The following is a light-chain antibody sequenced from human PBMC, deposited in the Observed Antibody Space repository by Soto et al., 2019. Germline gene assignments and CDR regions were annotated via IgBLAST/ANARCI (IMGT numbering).Light chain of an antibody. J-gene: IGLJ3*02. CDR3: ASYTSSRTWV. Sequence: QSALTQPPSVSGSPGQSVTISCTGTSSDVGSYNGVSWYQQPPGTAPKLMIYEVTNRLSGVPNRFSASKSGNTASLTISGLPAEDEADYYCASYTSSRTWVFGGGTKLTVL. CDR2: EVT. CDR1: SSDVGSYNG. V-gene: IGLV2-18*02.